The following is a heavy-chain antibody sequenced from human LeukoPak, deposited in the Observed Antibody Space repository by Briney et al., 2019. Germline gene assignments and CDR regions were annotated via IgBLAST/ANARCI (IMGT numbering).Heavy chain of an antibody. CDR2: ISGSGGST. J-gene: IGHJ3*02. CDR1: GFTFSSYA. CDR3: AKRPRVRATTSDAFDI. V-gene: IGHV3-23*01. D-gene: IGHD1-26*01. Sequence: GGSLRLSCAASGFTFSSYAMSWVRQAPGKGLEWVSAISGSGGSTYYADSVKGRFTISRDNSKNTLYLQMNSLRAEDTAVYYCAKRPRVRATTSDAFDIWGQGTMVTVSS.